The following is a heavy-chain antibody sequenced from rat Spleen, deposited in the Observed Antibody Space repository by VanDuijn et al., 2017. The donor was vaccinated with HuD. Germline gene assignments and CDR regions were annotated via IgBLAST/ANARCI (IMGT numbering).Heavy chain of an antibody. CDR3: TRHGGLRNWFAY. J-gene: IGHJ3*01. CDR2: INTGGDVT. CDR1: GFTFVDYD. Sequence: EVQLVESGGDLVQPGRSLKLSCAASGFTFVDYDMAWVRQTPTRGLEWIASINTGGDVTYYRDSVKGRFTVSRDDAKNTQHLQMDSLRSEDTATYYCTRHGGLRNWFAYWGQGTLVTVSS. V-gene: IGHV5S13*01. D-gene: IGHD1-11*01.